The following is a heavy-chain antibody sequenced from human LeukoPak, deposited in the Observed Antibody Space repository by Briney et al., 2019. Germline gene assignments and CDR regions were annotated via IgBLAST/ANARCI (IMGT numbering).Heavy chain of an antibody. CDR2: IKSKTDGGTT. CDR3: TTDLGITMVRGVIGDAFDI. J-gene: IGHJ3*02. D-gene: IGHD3-10*01. Sequence: GGSLRLSCAASGFTFSNAWMSWVRQAPGKGLEWVGRIKSKTDGGTTDYAAPVKGRFTISRDDSKNTLYLQMNSLKTEDTAVYYCTTDLGITMVRGVIGDAFDIWGQGTMVTVSS. V-gene: IGHV3-15*01. CDR1: GFTFSNAW.